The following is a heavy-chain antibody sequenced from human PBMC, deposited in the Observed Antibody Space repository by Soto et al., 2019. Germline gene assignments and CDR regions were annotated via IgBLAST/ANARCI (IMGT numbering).Heavy chain of an antibody. CDR3: AKGASPTWIQLWLRPNYYYGMDV. D-gene: IGHD5-18*01. CDR1: GFTFSSYA. J-gene: IGHJ6*02. Sequence: GGSLRLSCAASGFTFSSYAMSWVRQAPGKGLEWVSAISGSGGSTYYADSVKGRFTISRDNSKNTLYLQMNSLRAEDTAVYYCAKGASPTWIQLWLRPNYYYGMDVWGQGTTVTVSS. V-gene: IGHV3-23*01. CDR2: ISGSGGST.